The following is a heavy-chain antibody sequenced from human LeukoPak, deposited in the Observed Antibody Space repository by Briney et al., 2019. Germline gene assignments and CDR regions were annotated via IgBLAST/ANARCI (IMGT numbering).Heavy chain of an antibody. D-gene: IGHD6-19*01. J-gene: IGHJ5*02. CDR1: GGSISSNAYY. V-gene: IGHV4-39*01. CDR2: IYYSGST. CDR3: ARHHPTGGWYTWFDH. Sequence: SETLSLTCTVSGGSISSNAYYWGWIRQPPGKGLEWIGSIYYSGSTYNNPSLKSRVTISVDTSKNQFSLKLSSVTAADTAVYYCARHHPTGGWYTWFDHWGQGTLVTVSS.